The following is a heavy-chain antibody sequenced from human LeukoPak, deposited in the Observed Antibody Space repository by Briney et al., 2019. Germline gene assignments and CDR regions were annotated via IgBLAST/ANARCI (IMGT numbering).Heavy chain of an antibody. Sequence: PGGSLRLSCAASGFTFSTFAMTWVRQAPGKGLEWASAISGSAGSTNYADSVKGRFTISRDNSKNTLYLQMNSLPAEDSAIYYCAKDRGYWGQGTLVTVSS. CDR2: ISGSAGST. CDR3: AKDRGY. J-gene: IGHJ4*02. V-gene: IGHV3-23*01. CDR1: GFTFSTFA.